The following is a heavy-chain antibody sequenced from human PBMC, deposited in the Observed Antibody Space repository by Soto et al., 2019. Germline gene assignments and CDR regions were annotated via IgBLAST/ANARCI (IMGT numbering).Heavy chain of an antibody. D-gene: IGHD2-15*01. V-gene: IGHV3-7*05. CDR3: ATRKFQGHPASLY. Sequence: EVQLVESGGGLVQPGGCLRLSCTASGFTFGSYWMTWVRQAPGKGLEWVAIIKSDGRGMYYVDSVKGRFTISRDNAKNALYREMNRLAGEDPAVHYCATRKFQGHPASLYRGQGTLVTVSS. J-gene: IGHJ4*02. CDR1: GFTFGSYW. CDR2: IKSDGRGM.